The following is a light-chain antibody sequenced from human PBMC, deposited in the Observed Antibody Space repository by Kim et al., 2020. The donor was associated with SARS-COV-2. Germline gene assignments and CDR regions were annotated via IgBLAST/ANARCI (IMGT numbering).Light chain of an antibody. CDR2: WAS. Sequence: DIVMTQSPASLAVSLGERATINCKSSQSVFYSSNKKNYLAWYQQKPGQPPKLLIYWASTRESGVPDRFSGSGSGTDFTLTISSLRAEDVAIYYCQQYYSSPGFTFGPGTKVDIK. CDR1: QSVFYSSNKKNY. CDR3: QQYYSSPGFT. J-gene: IGKJ3*01. V-gene: IGKV4-1*01.